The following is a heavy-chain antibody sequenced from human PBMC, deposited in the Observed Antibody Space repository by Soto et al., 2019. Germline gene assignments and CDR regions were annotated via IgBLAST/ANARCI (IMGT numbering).Heavy chain of an antibody. V-gene: IGHV4-30-4*01. D-gene: IGHD2-2*01. CDR3: ARDLRPLTYIVLVSAAPYGMDV. J-gene: IGHJ6*02. CDR2: IYYSGST. CDR1: GGSISSGDYY. Sequence: SETLSLTCTVSGGSISSGDYYWSWIRQPPGKGLEWIGYIYYSGSTYYNPSLKSRVTISVDTSKNQFSLKLSSVTAADTAVYYCARDLRPLTYIVLVSAAPYGMDVWGQGTTVTVSS.